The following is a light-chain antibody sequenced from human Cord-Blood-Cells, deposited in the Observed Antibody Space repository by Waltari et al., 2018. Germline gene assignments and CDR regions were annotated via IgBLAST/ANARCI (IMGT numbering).Light chain of an antibody. CDR3: QQSYSTPPT. CDR2: AAS. Sequence: DIQMTQSPSPLSASVGARVTTTCRASQSISSYLNWYQQKPGKAPKLLIYAASSLQSGVPSRFSGSGSGTDFTLTISSLQPEDFATYYCQQSYSTPPTFGQGTKVEIK. V-gene: IGKV1-39*01. J-gene: IGKJ1*01. CDR1: QSISSY.